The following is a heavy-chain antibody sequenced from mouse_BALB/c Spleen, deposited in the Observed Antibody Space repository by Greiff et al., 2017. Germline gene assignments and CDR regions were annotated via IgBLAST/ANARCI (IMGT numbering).Heavy chain of an antibody. V-gene: IGHV1-7*01. D-gene: IGHD2-14*01. CDR2: INPSTGYT. CDR1: GYTFTSYW. J-gene: IGHJ3*01. Sequence: VKLMESGAELAKPGASVKMSCKASGYTFTSYWMHWVKQRPGQGLEWIGYINPSTGYTEYNQKFKDKATLTADKSSSTAYMQLSSLTSEDSAVYYCARSRYGAYWGQGTLVTVSA. CDR3: ARSRYGAY.